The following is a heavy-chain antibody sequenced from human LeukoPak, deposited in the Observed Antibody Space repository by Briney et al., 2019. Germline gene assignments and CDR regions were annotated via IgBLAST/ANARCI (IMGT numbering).Heavy chain of an antibody. J-gene: IGHJ4*02. CDR1: GFTFSSYE. D-gene: IGHD6-19*01. V-gene: IGHV3-48*03. Sequence: GGSLRLSCAASGFTFSSYEMNWVRQAPGKGLEWVSYISSSGSTIYYADSVKGRFTISRDNAKNSLYLQMNSLRAEDTAVYYCARSQGSSGQFDYWGQGTLVTVSS. CDR2: ISSSGSTI. CDR3: ARSQGSSGQFDY.